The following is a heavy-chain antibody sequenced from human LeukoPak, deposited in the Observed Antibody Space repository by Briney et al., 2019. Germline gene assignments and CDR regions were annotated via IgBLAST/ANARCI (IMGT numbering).Heavy chain of an antibody. Sequence: PSETLSLTCAVYGGSFSGYYWSWIRQHPGKGLEWIGYIYYSGSTYYNPSLKSRVTVSVDTSKNQFSLKLSSVTAADTAVYYCARDRAGYFDYWGQGTLVTVSS. CDR1: GGSFSGYY. V-gene: IGHV4-31*11. D-gene: IGHD6-19*01. CDR3: ARDRAGYFDY. J-gene: IGHJ4*02. CDR2: IYYSGST.